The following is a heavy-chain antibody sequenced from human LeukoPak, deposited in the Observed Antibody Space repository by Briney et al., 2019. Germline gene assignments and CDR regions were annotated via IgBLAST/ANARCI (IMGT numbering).Heavy chain of an antibody. CDR2: IYTSGST. Sequence: PSETLSLTCTVSGGSISSGSYYGSWIRQPAGKGLEWIGRIYTSGSTNYNPSLKSRVTISVDTSKNQFSLKLSSVTAADTAVYYCARDRYSSSLAHYYYYMDVWGKGTTVTVSS. D-gene: IGHD6-13*01. CDR1: GGSISSGSYY. V-gene: IGHV4-61*02. J-gene: IGHJ6*03. CDR3: ARDRYSSSLAHYYYYMDV.